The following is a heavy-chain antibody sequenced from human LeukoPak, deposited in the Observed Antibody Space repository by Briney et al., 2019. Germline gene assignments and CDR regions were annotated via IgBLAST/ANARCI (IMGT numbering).Heavy chain of an antibody. CDR3: AREAGLSGVYYFDF. J-gene: IGHJ4*02. D-gene: IGHD3-16*02. V-gene: IGHV3-21*01. CDR2: ISSSSSYI. CDR1: GFXFSSYS. Sequence: GGSLRLSCVASGFXFSSYSINWVRQAPGKGLEWLSSISSSSSYIYYADSVKGRFTISRDNAKNSLYLQMNSLRAEDTAVYYCAREAGLSGVYYFDFWGQGTLVTVSS.